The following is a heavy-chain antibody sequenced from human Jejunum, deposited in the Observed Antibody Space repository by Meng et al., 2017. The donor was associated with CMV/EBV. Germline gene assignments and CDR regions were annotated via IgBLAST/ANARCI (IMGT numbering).Heavy chain of an antibody. D-gene: IGHD2-2*01. J-gene: IGHJ6*02. CDR2: LYSGGTT. CDR3: ARQTVVAGSYYGMDV. V-gene: IGHV3-66*02. CDR1: GFTVSDKY. Sequence: GFTVSDKYMTWVRQPPGKGLQWVSILYSGGTTSYADSVRGRFIFSRDSSKNTVFLQMNSLRPDDTAVYYCARQTVVAGSYYGMDVWGQGTTVTVSS.